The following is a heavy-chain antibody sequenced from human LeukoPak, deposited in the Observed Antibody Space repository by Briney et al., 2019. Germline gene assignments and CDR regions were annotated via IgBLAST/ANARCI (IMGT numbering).Heavy chain of an antibody. Sequence: GGSLRLSCAASGFTFSNYWMSWVRQAPGKGLEWVANIKQDGSEKYYVDSVRGRFTISRDNAKNSLYLQMNSLRAEDTAIYYCARDLTTGDTLGGYWGQGTLVTVSS. J-gene: IGHJ4*02. CDR1: GFTFSNYW. CDR3: ARDLTTGDTLGGY. V-gene: IGHV3-7*01. D-gene: IGHD7-27*01. CDR2: IKQDGSEK.